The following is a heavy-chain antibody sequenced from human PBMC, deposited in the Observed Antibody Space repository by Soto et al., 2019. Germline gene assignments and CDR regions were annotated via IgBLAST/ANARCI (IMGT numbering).Heavy chain of an antibody. J-gene: IGHJ4*02. D-gene: IGHD7-27*01. Sequence: GGSLRLSCAAPGFTFVTYWMAWVLQAPGKGLEWVANTKEHGSEKYYVDSVKGRFTISRDNAKNSLYLQMTSLRAEDTAVYHCVRGGGWGSFGYWGRGTLVTVSS. CDR1: GFTFVTYW. CDR3: VRGGGWGSFGY. V-gene: IGHV3-7*01. CDR2: TKEHGSEK.